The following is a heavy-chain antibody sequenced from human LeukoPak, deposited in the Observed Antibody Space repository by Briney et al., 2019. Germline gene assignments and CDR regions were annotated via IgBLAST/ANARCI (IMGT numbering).Heavy chain of an antibody. CDR3: AKGFGTVRDYYYGMDV. V-gene: IGHV3-23*01. CDR1: GFTFSSYA. J-gene: IGHJ6*02. D-gene: IGHD3-10*01. CDR2: ISGSSGTT. Sequence: GGSLILSCAASGFTFSSYAMTWVRQAPGKGLEWVSAISGSSGTTYYADSVKGRFTISRDNSKTTLYLQMNSLGAEDTAVYYGAKGFGTVRDYYYGMDVWGQGTTVTVSS.